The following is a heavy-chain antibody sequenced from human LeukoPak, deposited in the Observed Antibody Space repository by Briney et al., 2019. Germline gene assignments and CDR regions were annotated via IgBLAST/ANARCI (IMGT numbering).Heavy chain of an antibody. J-gene: IGHJ1*01. V-gene: IGHV4-61*01. CDR3: ARDYGDIYFQH. D-gene: IGHD4-17*01. CDR2: IYYSGST. Sequence: PSETLSLTCTVSGGSVSSGSYYWSWIRQPPGKGLEWIGYIYYSGSTNYNPSLKSRVTISVDTSKNQFSLKLSSVTAADTAVYYCARDYGDIYFQHWGQGTLVTVSS. CDR1: GGSVSSGSYY.